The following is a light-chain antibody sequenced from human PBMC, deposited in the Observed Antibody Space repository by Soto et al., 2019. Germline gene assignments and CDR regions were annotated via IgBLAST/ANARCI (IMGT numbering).Light chain of an antibody. CDR2: GAS. J-gene: IGKJ4*01. Sequence: EIVMTQSPATLSVSPGERATLSCRASQSVSSNFAWYQQKPGQAPRLLIYGASTRATGIPARFSGSGSATEFTLTISSLQSEDFAVYYCQQYNNWPPVTFGGGTKVEIK. CDR1: QSVSSN. V-gene: IGKV3-15*01. CDR3: QQYNNWPPVT.